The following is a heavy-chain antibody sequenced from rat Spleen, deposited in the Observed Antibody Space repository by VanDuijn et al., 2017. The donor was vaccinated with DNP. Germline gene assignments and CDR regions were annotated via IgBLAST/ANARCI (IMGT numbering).Heavy chain of an antibody. Sequence: QVQLKESGPGLVQPSQTLSLTCTVSGFSLSSYNVHWVRQPPGKGLEWMGVMWSEGDTSYNSALKSRLSINRDTSKSQVFLKMNSLQTEDTATYYCASTLVNYGTYGYYAMDAWGQGTSVTVSS. CDR2: MWSEGDT. CDR1: GFSLSSYN. V-gene: IGHV2-32*01. CDR3: ASTLVNYGTYGYYAMDA. D-gene: IGHD1-3*01. J-gene: IGHJ4*01.